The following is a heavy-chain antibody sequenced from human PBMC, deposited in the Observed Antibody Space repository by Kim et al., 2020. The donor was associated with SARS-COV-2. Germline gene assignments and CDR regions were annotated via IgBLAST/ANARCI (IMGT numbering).Heavy chain of an antibody. Sequence: SVKVSCKASGGTFSSYAISWVRQAPGQGLEWMGGIIPIFGTANYAQKFQGRVTITADESTSTAYMELSSLRSEDTAVYYCARDFFRSSSPIMIPYYFDYWGQGTLVTVSS. J-gene: IGHJ4*02. CDR2: IIPIFGTA. V-gene: IGHV1-69*13. CDR1: GGTFSSYA. CDR3: ARDFFRSSSPIMIPYYFDY. D-gene: IGHD3-16*01.